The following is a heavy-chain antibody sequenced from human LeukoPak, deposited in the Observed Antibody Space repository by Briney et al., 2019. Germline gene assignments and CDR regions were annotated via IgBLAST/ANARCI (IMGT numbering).Heavy chain of an antibody. V-gene: IGHV1-8*01. D-gene: IGHD2-2*02. CDR2: VNPNSGNT. CDR1: GCDFSSFD. CDR3: AGGTPYCSNASCYNY. Sequence: ASVKVSRMASGCDFSSFDVNWVRPAPGQGLEWMGWVNPNSGNTGYAQKFQGRVTMTRNTSINTAYMELSNLGSEDTAIYYCAGGTPYCSNASCYNYWGQGSLVTVSS. J-gene: IGHJ4*02.